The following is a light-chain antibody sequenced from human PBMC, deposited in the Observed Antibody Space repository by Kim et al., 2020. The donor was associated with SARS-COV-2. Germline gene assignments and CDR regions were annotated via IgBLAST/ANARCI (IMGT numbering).Light chain of an antibody. Sequence: QPVLTQSSFASASLGSSVKLTCTLSSGHSSYIIAWHQQQPGKAPRYLMKLEGSGSYNKGSGVPDRFSGSSSGADRYLTISNLQSEDEADYYCETWDSNTRVFGGGTQLTVL. V-gene: IGLV4-60*03. CDR2: LEGSGSY. CDR1: SGHSSYI. CDR3: ETWDSNTRV. J-gene: IGLJ3*02.